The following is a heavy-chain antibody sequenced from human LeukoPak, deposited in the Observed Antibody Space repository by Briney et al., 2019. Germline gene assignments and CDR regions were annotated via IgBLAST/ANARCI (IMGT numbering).Heavy chain of an antibody. D-gene: IGHD3-10*01. CDR2: IIPIFGTA. V-gene: IGHV1-69*05. J-gene: IGHJ4*02. CDR1: RGTFSSYA. CDR3: ARKGRTNTGYYFDY. Sequence: SVKVSCKASRGTFSSYAISWVRQAPGQGLEWMGGIIPIFGTANYAQKFQGRVTITTDESTSTAYMELSSLRSEDTAVYYCARKGRTNTGYYFDYWGQGTLVTVSS.